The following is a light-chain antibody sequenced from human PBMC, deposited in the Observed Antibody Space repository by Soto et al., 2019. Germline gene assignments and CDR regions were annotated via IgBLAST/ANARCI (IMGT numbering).Light chain of an antibody. CDR2: GAS. Sequence: EIVLTQSPGTLSLSPGERATLSCRASQSVSSSYLAWYQQKPGQAPRLLIYGASSRATGIPDTFSGSASGTDFTLTISRLEPEDFAVYYCQQYGSSSYTFGQGTKLEIK. J-gene: IGKJ2*01. V-gene: IGKV3-20*01. CDR1: QSVSSSY. CDR3: QQYGSSSYT.